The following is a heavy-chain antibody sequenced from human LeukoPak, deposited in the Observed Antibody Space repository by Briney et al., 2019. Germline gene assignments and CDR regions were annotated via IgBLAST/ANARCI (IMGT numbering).Heavy chain of an antibody. Sequence: GASVKVSCKASGYTFTSYGISWVRQAPGQGLEWMGWISAYNGNTNYAQKFQGRVTMTRNTSISTAYMELSSLRSEDTAVYYCARGDGMAYYYYGMDVWGQGTTVTVSS. V-gene: IGHV1-18*01. CDR3: ARGDGMAYYYYGMDV. CDR2: ISAYNGNT. J-gene: IGHJ6*02. CDR1: GYTFTSYG. D-gene: IGHD5-24*01.